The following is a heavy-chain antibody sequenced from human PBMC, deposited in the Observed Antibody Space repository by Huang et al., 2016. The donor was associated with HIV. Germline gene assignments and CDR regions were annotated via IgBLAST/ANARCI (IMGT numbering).Heavy chain of an antibody. D-gene: IGHD3-10*01. J-gene: IGHJ4*02. CDR2: IYYSGDT. CDR3: ARHFGSWSGYFDS. CDR1: GGSIPDSNYY. Sequence: QLQLQESGPGLVRPSETLSLICTVSGGSIPDSNYYWGWIRQPPGKGLEWIGIIYYSGDTDYNPSRKSRVTMSVDTSKNRFSLDIRSVAVADTAIYYCARHFGSWSGYFDSWGQGTLVPVSS. V-gene: IGHV4-39*01.